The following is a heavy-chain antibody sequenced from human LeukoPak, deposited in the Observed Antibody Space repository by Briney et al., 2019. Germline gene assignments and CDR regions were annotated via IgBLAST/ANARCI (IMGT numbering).Heavy chain of an antibody. CDR2: IKTSGST. CDR1: GASISTYY. Sequence: PSETLSLICRVSGASISTYYWSWIRQPVGKGLEWIGQIKTSGSTHYNSSLASRVTMSLDTSKKQFSLNLTSVTAADTAVYYCAKVAMYYYGSETYFFFDDWGQGTLVTVSS. CDR3: AKVAMYYYGSETYFFFDD. D-gene: IGHD3-10*01. V-gene: IGHV4-4*07. J-gene: IGHJ4*02.